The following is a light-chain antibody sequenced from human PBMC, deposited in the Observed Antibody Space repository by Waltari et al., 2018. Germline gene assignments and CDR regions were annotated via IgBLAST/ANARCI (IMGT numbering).Light chain of an antibody. J-gene: IGKJ5*01. V-gene: IGKV4-1*01. CDR3: QQYYTTPIT. CDR1: QRVLYRSNNQNY. Sequence: DIVMTQSPDSLAVSLGERATINCKSSQRVLYRSNNQNYLSWYQQRPGQPPKLLIYWASTRASGVPDRFSGSGSGTNFTLTISNLQTEDVAVYYCQQYYTTPITFGQGTRLDIK. CDR2: WAS.